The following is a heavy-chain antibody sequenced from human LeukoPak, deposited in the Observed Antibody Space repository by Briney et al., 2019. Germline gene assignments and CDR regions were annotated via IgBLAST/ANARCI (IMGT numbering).Heavy chain of an antibody. CDR2: IYYSGST. CDR1: GGSISSSSYY. Sequence: SETLSLTCTVSGGSISSSSYYWGWIRQPPGKGLEWIGSIYYSGSTYYNPSLKSRVTISVDTSKNQFSLKLSSVTAADTAVYYCARLVTSRYQLQIANWFDPWGQGTLVTVSS. CDR3: ARLVTSRYQLQIANWFDP. V-gene: IGHV4-39*01. J-gene: IGHJ5*02. D-gene: IGHD2-2*01.